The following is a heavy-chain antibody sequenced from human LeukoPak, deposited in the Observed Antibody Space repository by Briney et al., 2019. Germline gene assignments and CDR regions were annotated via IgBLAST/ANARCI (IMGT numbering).Heavy chain of an antibody. CDR2: INHSGST. J-gene: IGHJ3*02. D-gene: IGHD5-24*01. Sequence: PSETLSLTCAVYGGSFSGYYWSWIRQPPGKGLEWIGEINHSGSTNYNPSLKSRVTISVDTSKNQFSLKLSSVTAADTAVYYCAREVLEDDAFDIWGQGTMVTVSS. CDR3: AREVLEDDAFDI. CDR1: GGSFSGYY. V-gene: IGHV4-34*01.